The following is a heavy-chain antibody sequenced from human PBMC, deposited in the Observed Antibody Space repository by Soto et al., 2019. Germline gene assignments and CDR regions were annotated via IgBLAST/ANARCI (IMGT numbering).Heavy chain of an antibody. V-gene: IGHV3-74*01. Sequence: EVQLVESGGGLVQPGGSLRLSCAASGFTFSSYWMHWVRQAPGKGLVWVSRINSDGSSTSYADSVKGRFTISRDNAKNTLYLQMNSLRAEDTAVYYCARAKDYGDYDGGYFQHWGQGTLVTVSS. CDR3: ARAKDYGDYDGGYFQH. D-gene: IGHD4-17*01. CDR2: INSDGSST. CDR1: GFTFSSYW. J-gene: IGHJ1*01.